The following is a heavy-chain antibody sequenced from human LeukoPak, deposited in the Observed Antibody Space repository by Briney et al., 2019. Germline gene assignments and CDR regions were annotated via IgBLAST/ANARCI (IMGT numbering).Heavy chain of an antibody. J-gene: IGHJ3*02. D-gene: IGHD6-6*01. V-gene: IGHV3-53*01. CDR2: IYSGGST. CDR3: ARVKLRSAFAI. Sequence: IYSGGSTYYADSVKGRFTISRDNSKNTLYLQMNSLRVEDTAVYYCARVKLRSAFAIWGQGTMVTVSS.